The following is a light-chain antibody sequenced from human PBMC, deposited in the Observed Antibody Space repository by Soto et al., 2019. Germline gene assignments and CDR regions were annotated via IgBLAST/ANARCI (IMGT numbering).Light chain of an antibody. CDR3: QQYNSYGT. V-gene: IGKV1-5*01. CDR1: QSIGSS. J-gene: IGKJ2*01. Sequence: DIQMTQSPSTLSASVGDRVTITCRASQSIGSSLAWYQQKPGKGPKLLIYDASTLESGVPSRFSGSGFGTEFALAISSLQPDDIATFYSQQYNSYGTLGQGTKLEIK. CDR2: DAS.